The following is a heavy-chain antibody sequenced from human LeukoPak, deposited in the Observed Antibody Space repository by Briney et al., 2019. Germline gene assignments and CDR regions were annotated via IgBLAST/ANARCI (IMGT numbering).Heavy chain of an antibody. CDR3: ARDLIAVAGQY. J-gene: IGHJ4*02. V-gene: IGHV3-21*01. CDR2: ISGSSSYI. Sequence: GGSLRLSCAASGFTFSSYSMNWVRQAPGKGLEWVSSISGSSSYIYYADSVKGRFTISRDNAKNSLYLQTNSLRAEDTAVYYCARDLIAVAGQYWGQGTLVTVSS. CDR1: GFTFSSYS. D-gene: IGHD6-19*01.